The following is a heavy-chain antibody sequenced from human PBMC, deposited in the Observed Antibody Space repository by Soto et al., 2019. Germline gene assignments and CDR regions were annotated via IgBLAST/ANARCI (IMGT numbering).Heavy chain of an antibody. CDR3: ARGAGAVAIGYNWFDP. V-gene: IGHV3-21*01. Sequence: EVQLVESGGGLVKPGGSLRLSCAASGFTFSTYSMNWVRQAPGKGLEWVSSISSSSSNIYYADSVKGRFTISRDNAKNSLYLQMNSLRAEDTAVYYCARGAGAVAIGYNWFDPWGQGTLVTVSS. CDR1: GFTFSTYS. D-gene: IGHD6-19*01. J-gene: IGHJ5*02. CDR2: ISSSSSNI.